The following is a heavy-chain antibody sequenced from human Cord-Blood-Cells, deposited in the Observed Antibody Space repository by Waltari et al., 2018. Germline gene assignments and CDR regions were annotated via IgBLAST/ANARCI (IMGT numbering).Heavy chain of an antibody. D-gene: IGHD1-26*01. Sequence: QVRLVESGGGLVNPGGSLRLSCAASGLTLSDDYRTWIRQAPGKGLEWVSYISSSGSTIYYADSVKGRFTISRDNAKNSLYLQMNSLRAEDTAVYYCARVSGSYFDYWGQGTLVTVSS. V-gene: IGHV3-11*01. J-gene: IGHJ4*02. CDR2: ISSSGSTI. CDR1: GLTLSDDY. CDR3: ARVSGSYFDY.